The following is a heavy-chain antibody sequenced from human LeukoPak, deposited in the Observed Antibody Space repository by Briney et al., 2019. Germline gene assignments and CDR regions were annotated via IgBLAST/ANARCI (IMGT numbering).Heavy chain of an antibody. V-gene: IGHV4-39*07. Sequence: SETLSLTCTVSGASISSTTYYWGWIRQPPRKGLEWIASIYYSGSTYYNPSLKSRVTISVDTSKNQFSLKLSSVTAADTAVYYCARVGDFWSGPADYWGQGTLVTVSS. J-gene: IGHJ4*02. CDR3: ARVGDFWSGPADY. D-gene: IGHD3-3*01. CDR1: GASISSTTYY. CDR2: IYYSGST.